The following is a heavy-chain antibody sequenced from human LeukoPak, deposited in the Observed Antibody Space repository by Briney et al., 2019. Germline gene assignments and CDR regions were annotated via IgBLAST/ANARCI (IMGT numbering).Heavy chain of an antibody. Sequence: PSETLSLTCAVYGGSFSGYYWSWIRQPPGKGLEWIGEINHSGSTNYNPSLKSRVTISVDTSKNQFSLKLSSVTAADTAVYYCARSPSWGIAAAEGFDPWGQGTLVTVSS. D-gene: IGHD6-13*01. CDR3: ARSPSWGIAAAEGFDP. J-gene: IGHJ5*02. CDR1: GGSFSGYY. V-gene: IGHV4-34*01. CDR2: INHSGST.